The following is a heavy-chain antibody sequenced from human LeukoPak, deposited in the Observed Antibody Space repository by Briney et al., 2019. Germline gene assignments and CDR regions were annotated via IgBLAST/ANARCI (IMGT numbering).Heavy chain of an antibody. V-gene: IGHV4-34*01. Sequence: SETLSLTCAVYGGSISGYYWNWIRQPPGKGLEWIGEINHSGSTNYNPSLKSRVTISVDTSKSQFSLKLSSVTAADTAVYYCARLRYCTNGVCPWGQGTLVTVSS. J-gene: IGHJ5*02. D-gene: IGHD2-8*01. CDR3: ARLRYCTNGVCP. CDR1: GGSISGYY. CDR2: INHSGST.